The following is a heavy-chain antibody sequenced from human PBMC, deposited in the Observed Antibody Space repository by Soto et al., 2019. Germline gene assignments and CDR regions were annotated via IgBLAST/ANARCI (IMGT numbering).Heavy chain of an antibody. CDR3: ARDRLAAAVGVGFTFAI. CDR2: INPNSGGT. V-gene: IGHV1-2*04. J-gene: IGHJ3*02. Sequence: ASVKVSCKASGYTFTGYYMHWVRQAPGQGLEWMGWINPNSGGTNYAQKFQGWVTMTRDTSISTAYMELSRLRSDDTAVYYCARDRLAAAVGVGFTFAIWGQGTMVTVSS. D-gene: IGHD6-13*01. CDR1: GYTFTGYY.